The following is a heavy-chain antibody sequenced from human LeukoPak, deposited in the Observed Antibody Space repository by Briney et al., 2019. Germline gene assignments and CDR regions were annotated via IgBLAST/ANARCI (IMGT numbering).Heavy chain of an antibody. V-gene: IGHV3-23*01. CDR2: ISASGYST. D-gene: IGHD6-6*01. Sequence: GGSLRLSCAASGFTFSNAWMSWVRQAPGQGLEWVSAISASGYSTYYAHSVKGRFTISRDNSKDTLYLQMNNLRVEDTAIYLCVKDRRPHKYYYYYGMDVWGQGTTVTVSS. CDR1: GFTFSNAW. CDR3: VKDRRPHKYYYYYGMDV. J-gene: IGHJ6*02.